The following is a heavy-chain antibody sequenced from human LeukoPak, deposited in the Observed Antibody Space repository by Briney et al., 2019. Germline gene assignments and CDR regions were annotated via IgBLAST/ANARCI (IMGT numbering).Heavy chain of an antibody. CDR3: ARANKPVLGYYYDSSVRAFDI. CDR2: INPSGGST. J-gene: IGHJ3*02. Sequence: ASVKVSCKASGYTFTSYYMHWVRQAPGQGLEWMGIINPSGGSTSYAQKFQGRVTMTRDTSTSTVYMELSSLRSEDTAVYYCARANKPVLGYYYDSSVRAFDIWGQGTMVTVSS. V-gene: IGHV1-46*01. CDR1: GYTFTSYY. D-gene: IGHD3-22*01.